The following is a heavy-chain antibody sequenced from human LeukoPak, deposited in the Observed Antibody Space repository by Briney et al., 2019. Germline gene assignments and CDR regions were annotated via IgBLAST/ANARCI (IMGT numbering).Heavy chain of an antibody. J-gene: IGHJ4*02. Sequence: ASVKVSCKASGYTFTSYNMHWVRQAPGQGLEWMGIINPSGGSTSYAQKFQGRVTMTRDTSTSTVYMELSSLRSEDTAVYYCARDWSGYYRSYYFDYWGQGTLVTVSS. V-gene: IGHV1-46*01. D-gene: IGHD3-3*01. CDR1: GYTFTSYN. CDR3: ARDWSGYYRSYYFDY. CDR2: INPSGGST.